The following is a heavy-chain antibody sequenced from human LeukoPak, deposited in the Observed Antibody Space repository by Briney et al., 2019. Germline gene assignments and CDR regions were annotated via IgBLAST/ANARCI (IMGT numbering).Heavy chain of an antibody. V-gene: IGHV1-18*01. CDR2: ISAYNGNT. D-gene: IGHD3-22*01. CDR3: ARAYYHDTSSYQGFDF. CDR1: GCTFSSHG. J-gene: IGHJ4*02. Sequence: ASVKVSCKASGCTFSSHGYTWVRQPPGQGLERMGWISAYNGNTDYAQKFQGRVTMTTDTSTSTAYMELRSLRSDDTAVYFCARAYYHDTSSYQGFDFWGQGTLVTVSS.